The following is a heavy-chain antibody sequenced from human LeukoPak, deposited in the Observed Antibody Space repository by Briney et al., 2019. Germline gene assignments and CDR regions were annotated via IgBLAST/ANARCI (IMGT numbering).Heavy chain of an antibody. CDR3: ARDLGRSGYYTIDAFDI. CDR2: ISSSSSYI. D-gene: IGHD3-22*01. Sequence: GGSLRLSCAASGFTFNTYSMNWVRQAPGKGLEWVSSISSSSSYIYYADSVKGRFTISRDNAKNSLYLQMNSLSAEDTAVYYCARDLGRSGYYTIDAFDIWGQGTMATVSS. J-gene: IGHJ3*02. V-gene: IGHV3-21*01. CDR1: GFTFNTYS.